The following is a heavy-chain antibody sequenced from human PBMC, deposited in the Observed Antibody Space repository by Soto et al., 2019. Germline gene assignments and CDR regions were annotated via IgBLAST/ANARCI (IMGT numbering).Heavy chain of an antibody. Sequence: QVQMVQSGAEVKKPGASVKVSCKASGYTFTNYGISWVRQAPGQGLEWMGWISTYTGNTNYAQKFQGRVTMTTDTSTNTAYMELRSLRSDDTAVFYCARGRVYYDILTGYPFAMDVWGQGTKVTVSS. J-gene: IGHJ6*02. CDR1: GYTFTNYG. CDR2: ISTYTGNT. V-gene: IGHV1-18*01. D-gene: IGHD3-9*01. CDR3: ARGRVYYDILTGYPFAMDV.